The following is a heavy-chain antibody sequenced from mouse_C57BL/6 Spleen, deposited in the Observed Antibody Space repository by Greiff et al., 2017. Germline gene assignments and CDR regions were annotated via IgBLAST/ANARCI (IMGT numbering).Heavy chain of an antibody. CDR3: AREEDDYGSAWFAY. CDR2: INPNNGGT. V-gene: IGHV1-22*01. CDR1: GYTFTDYN. J-gene: IGHJ3*01. D-gene: IGHD2-4*01. Sequence: VQLQQSGPELVKPGASVKMSCKASGYTFTDYNMHWVKQSHGKSLEWIGYINPNNGGTSYNQKFKGKATLTVNKSSSTAYMELRSLTSEDSAVYYCAREEDDYGSAWFAYWGQGTLVTVSA.